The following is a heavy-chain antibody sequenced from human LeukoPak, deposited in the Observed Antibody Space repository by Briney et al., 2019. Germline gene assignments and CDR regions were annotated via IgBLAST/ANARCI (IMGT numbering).Heavy chain of an antibody. J-gene: IGHJ5*02. V-gene: IGHV4-34*01. CDR2: INHSGSP. D-gene: IGHD4-17*01. CDR3: ARTMTYGNWFDP. Sequence: PSETLSLTCAVYGGSFNGYFWSWIRQPPGKGLEWIGEINHSGSPNYNPSLKSRVTISVDTSKNQVSLKLNSVTAADTAVYYCARTMTYGNWFDPWGQGTLVTVSS. CDR1: GGSFNGYF.